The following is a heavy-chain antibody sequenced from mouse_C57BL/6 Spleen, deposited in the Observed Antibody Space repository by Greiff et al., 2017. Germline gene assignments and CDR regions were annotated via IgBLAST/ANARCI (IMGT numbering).Heavy chain of an antibody. Sequence: VQLQQSGPELVKPGASVKISCKASGYSFTGYYMTWVKQSPEKSLEWIGEINPSTGGTTSNQKFKAKATLTVDKSSSTASMQLKGLTSEDSAVYYCARRGGFAYWGQGTLVTVSA. CDR1: GYSFTGYY. CDR3: ARRGGFAY. J-gene: IGHJ3*01. V-gene: IGHV1-42*01. CDR2: INPSTGGT.